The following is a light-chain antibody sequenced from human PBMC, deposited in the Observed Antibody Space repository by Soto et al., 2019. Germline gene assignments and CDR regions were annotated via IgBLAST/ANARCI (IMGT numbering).Light chain of an antibody. V-gene: IGLV4-69*01. J-gene: IGLJ3*02. Sequence: QLVLTQSPSASASLGASVKLTCTLSSGHSNYAIAWHQQQPEKGPRYLMKLNSDGSHTKGDGIPDRFSGSSSGAVRYLTIPSLQSEDEADYYCQTWGTGIQVFGGGTKVTVL. CDR2: LNSDGSH. CDR1: SGHSNYA. CDR3: QTWGTGIQV.